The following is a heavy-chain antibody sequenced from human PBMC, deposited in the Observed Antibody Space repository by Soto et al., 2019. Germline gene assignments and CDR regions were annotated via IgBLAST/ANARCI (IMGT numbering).Heavy chain of an antibody. V-gene: IGHV4-59*03. Sequence: PSETLSLTCTVSRGSINNYYWTLIRQPPGKGLEWIGYVSYSGRTNYNPSLKSRVNMFVDKSKNQFSLNLTSVTAADTAVYYCARLQYTVVTAIAVWGQGTMVTVSS. CDR2: VSYSGRT. CDR3: ARLQYTVVTAIAV. D-gene: IGHD4-17*01. J-gene: IGHJ3*01. CDR1: RGSINNYY.